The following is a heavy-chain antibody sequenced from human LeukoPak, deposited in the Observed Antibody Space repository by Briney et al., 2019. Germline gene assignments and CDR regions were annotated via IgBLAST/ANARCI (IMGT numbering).Heavy chain of an antibody. CDR3: ASGGGAPRAAAGNPRVDV. CDR2: IYYSGST. V-gene: IGHV4-31*03. CDR1: GGSISSGGYY. D-gene: IGHD6-13*01. Sequence: PSETLSLTCTVSGGSISSGGYYWSWIRQHPGKGLEWIGYIYYSGSTYYNPSLKSRGTISVDTSKNQFSLKLSSVTAADTAVYYCASGGGAPRAAAGNPRVDVWGQGTTVTVSS. J-gene: IGHJ6*02.